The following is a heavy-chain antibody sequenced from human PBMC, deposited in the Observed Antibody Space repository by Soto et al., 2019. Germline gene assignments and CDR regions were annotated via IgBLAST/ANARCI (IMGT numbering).Heavy chain of an antibody. CDR2: IYWDDDK. D-gene: IGHD3-9*01. V-gene: IGHV2-5*02. CDR3: ALSIVYFDWLLEPPRY. J-gene: IGHJ4*02. Sequence: QITLKESGPTLVKPTQTLTLTCTFSGFSLSTSGVGVGWIRQPPGKALEWLALIYWDDDKRYSPSLKSRLTIAKDTSKNQVVLTMTNMDPVDTATYYCALSIVYFDWLLEPPRYWGQGTLVTVSS. CDR1: GFSLSTSGVG.